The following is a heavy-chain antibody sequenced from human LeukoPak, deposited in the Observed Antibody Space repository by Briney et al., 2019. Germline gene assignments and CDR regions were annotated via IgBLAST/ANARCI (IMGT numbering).Heavy chain of an antibody. CDR1: GFTFSTYC. J-gene: IGHJ4*02. Sequence: GGSLRLSCAASGFTFSTYCMHWVRHAPGKGPLWVSRICPDGTVTNYADSVKARFIISRDNARNTVYLQMNSLRVEDTAVYYCVRDFRSADYWGQGTLVTVSS. CDR3: VRDFRSADY. V-gene: IGHV3-74*01. CDR2: ICPDGTVT.